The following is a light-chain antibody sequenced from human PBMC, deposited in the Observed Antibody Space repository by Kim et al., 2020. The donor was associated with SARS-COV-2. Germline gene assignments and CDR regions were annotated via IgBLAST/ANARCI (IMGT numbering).Light chain of an antibody. Sequence: SSELTQDPAVSVALGQTVTLTCQGDSLTKYYTNWYQQKPGQAPVLVIYGNTKRPSGIPDRFSGFTSRTTASLTLTGAQAEDEADYPCNSRDLSGNHVLFG. CDR2: GNT. V-gene: IGLV3-19*01. CDR3: NSRDLSGNHVL. J-gene: IGLJ2*01. CDR1: SLTKYY.